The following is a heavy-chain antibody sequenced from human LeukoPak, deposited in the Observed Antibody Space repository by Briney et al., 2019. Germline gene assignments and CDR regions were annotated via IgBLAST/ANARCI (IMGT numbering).Heavy chain of an antibody. CDR2: ISSSGGTI. Sequence: GGSLRLSSAASGFTFSSYEMNWVRQAPGKGLEWVSYISSSGGTIYYADSVKGRFTISRDNAKNSLYLQMNSLRAEDTAVYYCARGTEQWLVLFDFWGQGALVTVSS. J-gene: IGHJ4*02. D-gene: IGHD6-19*01. CDR3: ARGTEQWLVLFDF. V-gene: IGHV3-48*03. CDR1: GFTFSSYE.